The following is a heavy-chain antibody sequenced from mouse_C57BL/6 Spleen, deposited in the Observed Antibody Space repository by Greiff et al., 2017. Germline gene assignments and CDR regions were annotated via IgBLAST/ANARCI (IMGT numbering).Heavy chain of an antibody. Sequence: VQLQQPGAELVMPGASVKLSCKASGYTFTSYWMHWVKQRPGQGLEWIGEIDPSDSYTNYNQKFKGNATLTVDKSSSTAYMQLSSLTSEDSAVYYCARRSTGTGSYWYFDVWGTGTTVTVSS. D-gene: IGHD4-1*02. V-gene: IGHV1-69*01. CDR1: GYTFTSYW. J-gene: IGHJ1*03. CDR2: IDPSDSYT. CDR3: ARRSTGTGSYWYFDV.